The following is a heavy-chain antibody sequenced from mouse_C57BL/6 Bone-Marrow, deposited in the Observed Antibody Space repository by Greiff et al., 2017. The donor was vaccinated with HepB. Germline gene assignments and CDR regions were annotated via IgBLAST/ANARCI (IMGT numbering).Heavy chain of an antibody. CDR2: INPSSGYT. Sequence: QVQLKESGAELAKPGASVKLSCKASGYTFTSYWMHWVKQRPGQGLEWIGYINPSSGYTKYNQKFKDKATLTADKSSSTAYMQLSSLTYEDSAVYYCARRRGLPPYAMDYWGQGTSVTVSS. CDR1: GYTFTSYW. CDR3: ARRRGLPPYAMDY. V-gene: IGHV1-7*01. J-gene: IGHJ4*01.